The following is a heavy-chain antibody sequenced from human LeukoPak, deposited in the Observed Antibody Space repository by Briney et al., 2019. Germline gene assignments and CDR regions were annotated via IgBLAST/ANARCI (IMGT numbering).Heavy chain of an antibody. CDR2: IYYSGST. J-gene: IGHJ4*02. CDR3: ARHGYSSSYH. D-gene: IGHD6-13*01. V-gene: IGHV4-39*01. Sequence: QASETLSLXCTVSGGSISSSSYYWGWIRQPPGKGLEWIGSIYYSGSTYYNPSLKSRVTISVDTSKNQFSLKLSSVTAADTAVYYCARHGYSSSYHWGQGTLVTVSS. CDR1: GGSISSSSYY.